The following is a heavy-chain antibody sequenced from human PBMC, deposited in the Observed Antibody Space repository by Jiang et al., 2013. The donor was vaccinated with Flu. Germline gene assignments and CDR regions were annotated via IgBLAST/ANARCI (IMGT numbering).Heavy chain of an antibody. CDR1: GGSISSYC. V-gene: IGHV4-59*01. CDR2: IYYSGST. CDR3: ARGRGLNYGMDV. Sequence: GPGLVKPSETLSLTCTVSGGSISSYCWSWIRQPPGKGLEWIGYIYYSGSTNYNPSLKSRVTISVDTSKNQFSLKLSSVTAADTAVYYCARGRGLNYGMDVWGKGDHGHRLL. D-gene: IGHD3-10*01. J-gene: IGHJ6*04.